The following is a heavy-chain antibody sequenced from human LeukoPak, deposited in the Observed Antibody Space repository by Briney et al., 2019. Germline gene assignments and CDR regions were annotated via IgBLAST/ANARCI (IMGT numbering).Heavy chain of an antibody. J-gene: IGHJ6*03. CDR1: GDSISSSSYY. CDR3: ARQRYATYYYYYYMDV. V-gene: IGHV4-39*01. D-gene: IGHD5-12*01. Sequence: SETLSLTCTVSGDSISSSSYYWGWIRQPPEKGLEWIGSIYYSGNTYYNPSLKSRVTISVDTSKNQFSLNLNSVTAADTAVYYCARQRYATYYYYYYMDVWGKGTTVTISS. CDR2: IYYSGNT.